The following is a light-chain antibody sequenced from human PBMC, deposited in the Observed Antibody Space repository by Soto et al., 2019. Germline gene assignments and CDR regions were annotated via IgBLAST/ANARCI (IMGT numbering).Light chain of an antibody. CDR1: QNVGNN. CDR3: QQRSNFPIT. V-gene: IGKV3-11*01. CDR2: GAS. Sequence: EIVMTQSPATLSVSPGGRATLSCRASQNVGNNLVWYQQKPGQAPRILIYGASTRAAGIPARFSGSGSGTDFTLTISSLEPEDFSVYYCQQRSNFPITFGQGTRLEIK. J-gene: IGKJ5*01.